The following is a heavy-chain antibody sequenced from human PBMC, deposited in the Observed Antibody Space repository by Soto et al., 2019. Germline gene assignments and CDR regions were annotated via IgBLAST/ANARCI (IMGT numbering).Heavy chain of an antibody. Sequence: ASVKVSCKASGYTFTSYGISWVRQAPGQGLEWMGWISAYNGNTNYAQKLQGRVTMTTDTSTSTAYMELRSLRSDDTAVYYCARVRVLLWFGELGQQYNWFDPWGQGTLVTVSS. CDR2: ISAYNGNT. CDR1: GYTFTSYG. CDR3: ARVRVLLWFGELGQQYNWFDP. J-gene: IGHJ5*02. V-gene: IGHV1-18*01. D-gene: IGHD3-10*01.